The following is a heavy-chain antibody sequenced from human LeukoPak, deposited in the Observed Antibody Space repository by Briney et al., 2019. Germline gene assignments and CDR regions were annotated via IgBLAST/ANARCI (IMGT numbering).Heavy chain of an antibody. CDR1: GFTVSSNY. Sequence: GGSLRLSCAASGFTVSSNYMSWVRQAPGKGLEWVSVIYSGGSTYYAHSVKGRFTISRDNSKNTLYLQMNSLRAEDTAVYYCATPGYSLWSPPLNYWGQGTLVTVSS. CDR2: IYSGGST. CDR3: ATPGYSLWSPPLNY. V-gene: IGHV3-53*01. J-gene: IGHJ4*02. D-gene: IGHD6-13*01.